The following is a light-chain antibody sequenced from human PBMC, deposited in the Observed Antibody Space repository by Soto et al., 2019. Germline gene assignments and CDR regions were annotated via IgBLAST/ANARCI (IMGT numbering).Light chain of an antibody. V-gene: IGKV3-15*01. J-gene: IGKJ1*01. CDR2: GAS. CDR1: QSMGSN. CDR3: QQYGSSTQT. Sequence: EIVMTQSPASLSVSPGERATLSCRASQSMGSNLAWYQQKPGQAPRLLIYGASTRATGIPARFSGSGSGTEFTLTITSLQSEDFAVYDCQQYGSSTQTFGQGTKVDIK.